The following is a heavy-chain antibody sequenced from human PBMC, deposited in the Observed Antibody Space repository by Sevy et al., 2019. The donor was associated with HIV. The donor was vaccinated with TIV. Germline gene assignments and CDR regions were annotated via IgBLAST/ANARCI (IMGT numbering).Heavy chain of an antibody. D-gene: IGHD3-22*01. CDR1: GFTFSSYW. V-gene: IGHV3-7*03. CDR3: ARDGYHYDSSGYYKNYFDY. Sequence: GGFLRLSCAASGFTFSSYWMSWVRQAPGKGLEWVANIKQDGSERYYVDSVKGRFTISRDNAKNSLYLQMNSLRAEDTAVYYCARDGYHYDSSGYYKNYFDYWGQGTLVTVSS. J-gene: IGHJ4*02. CDR2: IKQDGSER.